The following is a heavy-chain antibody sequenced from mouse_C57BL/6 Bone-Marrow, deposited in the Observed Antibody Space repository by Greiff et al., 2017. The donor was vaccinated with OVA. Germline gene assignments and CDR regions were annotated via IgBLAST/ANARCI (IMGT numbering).Heavy chain of an antibody. V-gene: IGHV1-72*01. D-gene: IGHD1-1*01. CDR1: GYTFTSYW. CDR2: IDPNSGGT. CDR3: AREGAHYYYSSRGRNAMDY. J-gene: IGHJ4*01. Sequence: VQLQQPGAELVKPGASVKLSCKASGYTFTSYWMHWVKQRPGRGLEWIGRIDPNSGGTKYNEKFKGKATLTVDKPSRTAYMQLSSLTSEDSAVYSCAREGAHYYYSSRGRNAMDYWGQGTSVTVSS.